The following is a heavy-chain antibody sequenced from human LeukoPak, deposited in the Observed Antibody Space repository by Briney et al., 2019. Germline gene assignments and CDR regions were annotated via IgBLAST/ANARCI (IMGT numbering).Heavy chain of an antibody. D-gene: IGHD3-22*01. V-gene: IGHV4-34*01. Sequence: SETLSPTCAVDGGSFSGYYWSWIRQPAGKGLEWVGEINHSGSTNYNPSLKSRVTISVDTSKNQSSLKLSSVTAADTAVYYCARGRTMTKRFYIWGQVTMVTVSS. CDR1: GGSFSGYY. J-gene: IGHJ3*02. CDR2: INHSGST. CDR3: ARGRTMTKRFYI.